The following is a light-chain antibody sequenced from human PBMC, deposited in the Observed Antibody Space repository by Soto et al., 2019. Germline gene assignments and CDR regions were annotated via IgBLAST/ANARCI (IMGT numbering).Light chain of an antibody. CDR2: ENN. CDR3: GTWDSSLSAFV. Sequence: QSVLTQPPSVSAAPGQKVTISCSGSSSNIGNNYVSRYQQLPGTAPKLLIYENNKRPSGIPDRFSGSKSGTSATLGITGLQTGDEAGYYCGTWDSSLSAFVFGPGTKVTVL. J-gene: IGLJ1*01. CDR1: SSNIGNNY. V-gene: IGLV1-51*02.